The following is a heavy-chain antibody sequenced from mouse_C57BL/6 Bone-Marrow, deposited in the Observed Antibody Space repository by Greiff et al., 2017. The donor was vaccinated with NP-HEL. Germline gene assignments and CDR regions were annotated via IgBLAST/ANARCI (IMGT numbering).Heavy chain of an antibody. D-gene: IGHD4-1*01. Sequence: EVKLMESGGGLVQPGESLKLSCESNEYEFPSHDMSWVRKTPEKRLELVAAINSDGGSTYYPDTMERRFIISRDTTKKTLYLQMSSLRSEDTALYYCARLTGTGYWYFDVWGTGTTVTVSS. CDR2: INSDGGST. CDR3: ARLTGTGYWYFDV. V-gene: IGHV5-2*01. CDR1: EYEFPSHD. J-gene: IGHJ1*03.